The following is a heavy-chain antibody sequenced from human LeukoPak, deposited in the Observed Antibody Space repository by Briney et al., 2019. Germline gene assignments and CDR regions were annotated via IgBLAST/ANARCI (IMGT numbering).Heavy chain of an antibody. D-gene: IGHD5-18*01. V-gene: IGHV4-59*01. CDR3: ARDKAHSYGRYFDP. J-gene: IGHJ5*02. CDR1: GGSISTYY. CDR2: ITYGNT. Sequence: SETLSLTCSVSGGSISTYYWNWIRQTPGKGLEWIGHITYGNTDYTPSLKSRVTISVDTSQKQFSLKLTSVTAADTAVYYCARDKAHSYGRYFDPWGQGALVTVSS.